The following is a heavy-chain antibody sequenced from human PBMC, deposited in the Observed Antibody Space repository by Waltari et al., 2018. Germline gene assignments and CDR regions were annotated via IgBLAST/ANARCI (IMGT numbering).Heavy chain of an antibody. CDR1: GGPISSSSYY. Sequence: QLQLQESGPGLVKPSETLSLPCTVSGGPISSSSYYWGWNRQPPGKGLEWIGSIYYSGSTYYNPSLKSRVTISVDTSKNQFSLKLSSVTAADTAVYYCARDWTGTTTWGQGTLVTVSS. V-gene: IGHV4-39*07. CDR2: IYYSGST. D-gene: IGHD1-7*01. CDR3: ARDWTGTTT. J-gene: IGHJ5*02.